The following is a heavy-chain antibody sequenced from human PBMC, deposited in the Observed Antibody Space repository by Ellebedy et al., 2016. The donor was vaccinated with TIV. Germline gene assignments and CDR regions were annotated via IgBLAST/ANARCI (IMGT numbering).Heavy chain of an antibody. V-gene: IGHV5-51*01. J-gene: IGHJ4*02. D-gene: IGHD5-18*01. Sequence: GGSLRLSXKASGYTFTTYAIAWVRQMPGKGLEWMGIIYPADPDTIYSPSFQGQVTISVDKSINTAYLQWNSLKASDTAMYYCASRGYTYGYYLDYWGQGTLVTVSS. CDR3: ASRGYTYGYYLDY. CDR2: IYPADPDT. CDR1: GYTFTTYA.